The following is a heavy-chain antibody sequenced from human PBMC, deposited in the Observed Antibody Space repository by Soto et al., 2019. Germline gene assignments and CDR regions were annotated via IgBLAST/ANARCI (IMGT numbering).Heavy chain of an antibody. Sequence: SETLSLTCTVAGCSISNYFCNWIRQPAGKGLEWIGRIDNSGSTNYNPSLKSRITMSADTSRNQFSLKLNSVTAADTAVYYCARGGQDFWSGPFDYWGQGALVTVSS. CDR1: GCSISNYF. CDR2: IDNSGST. V-gene: IGHV4-4*07. D-gene: IGHD3-3*01. CDR3: ARGGQDFWSGPFDY. J-gene: IGHJ4*02.